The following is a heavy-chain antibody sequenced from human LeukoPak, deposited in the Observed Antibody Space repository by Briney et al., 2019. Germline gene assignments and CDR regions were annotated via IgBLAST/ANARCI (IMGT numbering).Heavy chain of an antibody. CDR1: GYTFTSYG. J-gene: IGHJ6*03. D-gene: IGHD3-3*01. V-gene: IGHV1-18*01. CDR3: VRGTYYDFWTGDNNYYYYYMDV. Sequence: RASVKVSCKASGYTFTSYGISWVRQAPGQGLEWMGWISAYNGNTNYAQKLQGRVTMTTDTSTSTAYMELRSLRSEDTAVFYCVRGTYYDFWTGDNNYYYYYMDVWGEGTTVTVSS. CDR2: ISAYNGNT.